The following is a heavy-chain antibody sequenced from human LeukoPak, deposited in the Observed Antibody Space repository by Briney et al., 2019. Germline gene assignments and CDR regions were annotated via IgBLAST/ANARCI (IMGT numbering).Heavy chain of an antibody. CDR3: AASSGYSSLGY. CDR1: GFTFSTYG. CDR2: IWYDGSNK. J-gene: IGHJ4*02. Sequence: GGSLRLSCAASGFTFSTYGMHWVRQAPGKGLEWVAVIWYDGSNKYYADSVKGRFTISRDNPNNTLFLQMNSLRAEDTAVYFCAASSGYSSLGYWGQGIRVTVSS. V-gene: IGHV3-33*01. D-gene: IGHD3-22*01.